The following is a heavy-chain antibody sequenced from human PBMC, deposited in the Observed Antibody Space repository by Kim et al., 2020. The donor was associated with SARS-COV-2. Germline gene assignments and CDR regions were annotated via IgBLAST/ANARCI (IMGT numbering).Heavy chain of an antibody. CDR2: INHSGST. CDR3: ARGRLVVPSYYYYYGMDV. V-gene: IGHV4-34*01. Sequence: SETLSLTCAVYGGSFSGYYWSWIRQPPGKGLEWIGEINHSGSTNYNPSLKSRVTISVDTSKNQFSLKLSSVTAADTAVYYCARGRLVVPSYYYYYGMDVWGQGTTVTVSS. J-gene: IGHJ6*02. D-gene: IGHD3-22*01. CDR1: GGSFSGYY.